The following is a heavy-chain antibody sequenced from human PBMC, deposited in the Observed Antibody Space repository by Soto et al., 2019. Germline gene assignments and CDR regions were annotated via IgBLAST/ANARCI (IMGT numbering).Heavy chain of an antibody. Sequence: QVQLVESGGGVVQPGRSLRLSCAASGFTFSSYAMHWVRQAPGKGLEWVAVISYDGSNKYYADSVKGRFTISRDNSKNTLYLQMNSLRAEDTAVYYCARGNYYYGSGAASYVNYWGQGTLVTVSS. D-gene: IGHD3-10*01. V-gene: IGHV3-30-3*01. CDR2: ISYDGSNK. J-gene: IGHJ4*02. CDR1: GFTFSSYA. CDR3: ARGNYYYGSGAASYVNY.